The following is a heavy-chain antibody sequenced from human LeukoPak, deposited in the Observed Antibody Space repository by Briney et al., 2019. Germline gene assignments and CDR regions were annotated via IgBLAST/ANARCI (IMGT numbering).Heavy chain of an antibody. D-gene: IGHD6-19*01. CDR3: AKDIESTAVAGSLDY. Sequence: AGGSLSLSCAASGFTFEDYAMHWVRQAPGKGLEWVSGITWSSGNIGYAESVKGRFTISRDNAKNSLYLQMNLRAEDTALYYCAKDIESTAVAGSLDYWGQGTLVTVSS. CDR2: ITWSSGNI. J-gene: IGHJ4*02. V-gene: IGHV3-9*01. CDR1: GFTFEDYA.